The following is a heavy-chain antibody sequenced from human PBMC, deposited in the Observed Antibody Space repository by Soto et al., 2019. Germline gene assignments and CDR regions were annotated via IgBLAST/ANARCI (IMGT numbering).Heavy chain of an antibody. CDR2: ISSSSSTI. CDR1: GFTFSAFS. D-gene: IGHD2-2*02. J-gene: IGHJ3*02. Sequence: GGSLRLSCTSSGFTFSAFSMNWVRQAPGKGLEWVSYISSSSSTIYYADSVKGRFTISRDNAKNSLYLQMNSLRDEDTAVYYCAREGGRHCSPTRCYNAFDIWGQGTMVTVSS. CDR3: AREGGRHCSPTRCYNAFDI. V-gene: IGHV3-48*02.